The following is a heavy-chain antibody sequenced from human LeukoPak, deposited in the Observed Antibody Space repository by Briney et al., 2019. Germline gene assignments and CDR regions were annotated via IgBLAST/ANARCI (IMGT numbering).Heavy chain of an antibody. V-gene: IGHV3-30*07. CDR2: ISYDGSNK. CDR1: GFTFSSYA. Sequence: GGSLRLSCAASGFTFSSYAMHWVRQAPGKGLEWVAVISYDGSNKYYADSVKGRFTISRDNAKNTVDLQMISLRDEDTSVYYCVRSHYFAGSGYYYDYWGQGTLVTVSS. D-gene: IGHD3-22*01. J-gene: IGHJ4*02. CDR3: VRSHYFAGSGYYYDY.